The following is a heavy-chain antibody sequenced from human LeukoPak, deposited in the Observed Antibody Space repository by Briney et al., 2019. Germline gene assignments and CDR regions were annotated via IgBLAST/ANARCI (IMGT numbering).Heavy chain of an antibody. Sequence: GASVKVSCKASGYTFTSYGISWVRQAPGQGLEWMGWISAYNGNTNYAQKLQGRVTMTTDTSTSTAYMELRSLRSDDTAVYYCARARDSSGWYRRWFDPWGQGTLVTVSS. CDR2: ISAYNGNT. V-gene: IGHV1-18*01. D-gene: IGHD6-19*01. J-gene: IGHJ5*02. CDR1: GYTFTSYG. CDR3: ARARDSSGWYRRWFDP.